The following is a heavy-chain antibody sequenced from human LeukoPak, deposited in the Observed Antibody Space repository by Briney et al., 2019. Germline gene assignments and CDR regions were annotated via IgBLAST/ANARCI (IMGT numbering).Heavy chain of an antibody. CDR2: IYYSGST. V-gene: IGHV4-31*03. CDR3: ATCFVGGDFDPYYFDY. J-gene: IGHJ4*02. Sequence: SQTLSLTCTVSGGSISSGGYYWSWIRQHPGKGLEWIGYIYYSGSTYYNPSLKSRVTISVDTSKNQFSLKPSSVTAADTAVYYCATCFVGGDFDPYYFDYWGQGTLVTVSS. D-gene: IGHD2-21*02. CDR1: GGSISSGGYY.